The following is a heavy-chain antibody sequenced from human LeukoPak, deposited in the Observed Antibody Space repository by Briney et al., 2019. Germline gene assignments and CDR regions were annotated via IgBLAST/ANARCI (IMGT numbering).Heavy chain of an antibody. CDR2: ISYDGSNK. D-gene: IGHD1-20*01. CDR3: ARALIKYNYNWFDP. V-gene: IGHV3-30-3*01. J-gene: IGHJ5*02. Sequence: GGSLRLSRAASGFTFSSYAMHWVRQAPGKGLEWVAVISYDGSNKYYADSVKGRFTISRDNSKNTLYLQMNSLRAEDTAVYYCARALIKYNYNWFDPWGQGTLVTVSS. CDR1: GFTFSSYA.